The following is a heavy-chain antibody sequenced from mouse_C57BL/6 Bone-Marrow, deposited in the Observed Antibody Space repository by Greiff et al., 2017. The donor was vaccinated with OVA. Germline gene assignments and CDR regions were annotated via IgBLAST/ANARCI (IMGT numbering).Heavy chain of an antibody. CDR1: GFNIKDDY. CDR2: IDPENGDT. CDR3: TTDYYGSSWYLDV. V-gene: IGHV14-4*01. D-gene: IGHD1-1*01. Sequence: EVQLQQSGAELVRPGASVKLSCTASGFNIKDDYMHWVKQRPEQGLEWIGWIDPENGDTEYASKFQGKATITADTSSNTAYLQLSSLTSEDTAVYYCTTDYYGSSWYLDVWGTGTTVTVSS. J-gene: IGHJ1*03.